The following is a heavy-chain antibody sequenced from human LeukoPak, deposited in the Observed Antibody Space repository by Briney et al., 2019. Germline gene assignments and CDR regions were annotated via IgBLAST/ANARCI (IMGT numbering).Heavy chain of an antibody. V-gene: IGHV4-59*11. J-gene: IGHJ4*02. D-gene: IGHD1-14*01. Sequence: SGTLSLTCTVSGGSMSTHYWSWIRQPPGKGLEWVGFIFYSGSATYNPSLQSRLAISLDTSSNQFSLKLSSVTAADTAVYYCARVSVGGTGPDYWGQGTLVTVAS. CDR2: IFYSGSA. CDR1: GGSMSTHY. CDR3: ARVSVGGTGPDY.